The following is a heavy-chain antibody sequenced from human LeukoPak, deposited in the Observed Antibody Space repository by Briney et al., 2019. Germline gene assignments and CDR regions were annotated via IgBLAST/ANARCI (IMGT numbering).Heavy chain of an antibody. Sequence: GESLKTSCKGSGYSFTSYWIGWVRPMPGKGLEWMGIIYPGDSDTRYSPSFQGQVTISADKSISTAYLQWSSLKASDTAMYYCARLVYSSSSFYFDYWGQGTLVTVSS. D-gene: IGHD6-6*01. J-gene: IGHJ4*02. CDR3: ARLVYSSSSFYFDY. CDR1: GYSFTSYW. CDR2: IYPGDSDT. V-gene: IGHV5-51*01.